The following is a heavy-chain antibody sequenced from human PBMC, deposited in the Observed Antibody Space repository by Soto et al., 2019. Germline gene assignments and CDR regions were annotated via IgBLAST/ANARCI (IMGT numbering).Heavy chain of an antibody. V-gene: IGHV3-48*01. D-gene: IGHD3-22*01. Sequence: SGGSLILSCAASGFTFSSYAMSWVRQAPGKGLEWVSYIGLGSSTKYYADSVEGRFTISRDNAKNSLYLQMNSLRAEDTAVYYCARDQLYYNDISGRPLNAFDVWGQGTMVTVSS. CDR1: GFTFSSYA. J-gene: IGHJ3*01. CDR2: IGLGSSTK. CDR3: ARDQLYYNDISGRPLNAFDV.